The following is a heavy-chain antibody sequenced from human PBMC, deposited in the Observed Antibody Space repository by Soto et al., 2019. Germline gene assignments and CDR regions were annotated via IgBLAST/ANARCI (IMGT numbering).Heavy chain of an antibody. CDR3: AKDAMGSGWSFDY. J-gene: IGHJ4*02. D-gene: IGHD6-19*01. Sequence: GESLKISCAASGFTFSGYAMSWVRQAPGKGLEWVSAISGSGGSTYYADSVKGRFTISRDNSKNTLYLQMNSLRAEDTAVYYCAKDAMGSGWSFDYWGQGTLVTVSS. CDR1: GFTFSGYA. CDR2: ISGSGGST. V-gene: IGHV3-23*01.